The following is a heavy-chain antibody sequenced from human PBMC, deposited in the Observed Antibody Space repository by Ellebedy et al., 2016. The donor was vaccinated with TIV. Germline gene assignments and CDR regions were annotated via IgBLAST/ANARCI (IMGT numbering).Heavy chain of an antibody. CDR1: RISFSSYW. CDR3: ATDGSYGDHSSPTHDFVT. Sequence: GGSLRLSCAPSRISFSSYWMTWVRQAPGKWQEWVANINRDGGETFYVDSVKGRFTISRDTAKNSLYLQMNSLRAEDTALDYCATDGSYGDHSSPTHDFVTWGQGTMVIVSS. V-gene: IGHV3-7*03. J-gene: IGHJ3*02. CDR2: INRDGGET. D-gene: IGHD1-26*01.